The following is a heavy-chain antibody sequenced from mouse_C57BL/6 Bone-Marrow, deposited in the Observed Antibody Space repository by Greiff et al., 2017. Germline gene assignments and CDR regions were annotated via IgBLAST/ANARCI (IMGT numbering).Heavy chain of an antibody. CDR3: TTYDGYPYYYAMDY. Sequence: VQLQQSGAELVRPGASVKLSCTASGFNIKDDYMHWVKQRPEQGLELIGWIDPENGDTEYASKFQGKATITADTSSNTAYLQLSSLTSEDTAVYYCTTYDGYPYYYAMDYWGQGTSVTVSS. CDR2: IDPENGDT. D-gene: IGHD2-3*01. J-gene: IGHJ4*01. V-gene: IGHV14-4*01. CDR1: GFNIKDDY.